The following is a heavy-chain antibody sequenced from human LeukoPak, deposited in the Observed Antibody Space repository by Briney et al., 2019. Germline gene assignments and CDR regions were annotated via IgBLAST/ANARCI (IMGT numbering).Heavy chain of an antibody. Sequence: SETLSLTCTVSGGSISSSSYYWGWIRQPPGKGLEWIGSIYYSGSTYYNPSLKSRVTISVDTSKNQFSLKLSPVTAADTAVYYCAGSAYDFWSVNPVVIDYWGQGTLVTVSS. D-gene: IGHD3-3*01. V-gene: IGHV4-39*01. CDR1: GGSISSSSYY. CDR3: AGSAYDFWSVNPVVIDY. CDR2: IYYSGST. J-gene: IGHJ4*02.